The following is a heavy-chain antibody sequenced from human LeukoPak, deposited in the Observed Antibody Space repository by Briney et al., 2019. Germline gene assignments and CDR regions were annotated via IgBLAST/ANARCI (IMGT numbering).Heavy chain of an antibody. V-gene: IGHV6-1*01. D-gene: IGHD1/OR15-1a*01. CDR3: ARAMRKSAAGTFYFDY. CDR1: GDSVSSNSAT. J-gene: IGHJ4*02. Sequence: SQTLSLTCAISGDSVSSNSATWNWIRQSPSRGLEWLGRTYYRSKWYSDYGVSVISRITINSDTSKNQFSLQLKSVTPEDTAVYYCARAMRKSAAGTFYFDYWGQGTLVTVSS. CDR2: TYYRSKWYS.